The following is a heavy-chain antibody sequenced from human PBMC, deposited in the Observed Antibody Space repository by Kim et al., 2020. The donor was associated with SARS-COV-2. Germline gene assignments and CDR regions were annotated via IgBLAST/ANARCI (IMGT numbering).Heavy chain of an antibody. Sequence: SVKVSCKASGGTFSSYGITWVRQAPGQGLEWMGRIIPFADKTDYAQKFQGRVTIIADKSTSTAYMELSSLRSEDTAVYYCARSVAYSYGYYYYMDVWGKGTTVTVSS. D-gene: IGHD5-18*01. V-gene: IGHV1-69*04. CDR1: GGTFSSYG. J-gene: IGHJ6*03. CDR3: ARSVAYSYGYYYYMDV. CDR2: IIPFADKT.